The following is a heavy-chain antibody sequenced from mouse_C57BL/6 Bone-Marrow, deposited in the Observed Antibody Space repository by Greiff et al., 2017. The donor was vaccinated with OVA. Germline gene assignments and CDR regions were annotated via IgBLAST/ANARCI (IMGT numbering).Heavy chain of an antibody. CDR3: TTSSYYSNPMDY. Sequence: EVKLQESGAELVRPGASVKLSCTASGFNIKDDYMHWVKQRPEQGLEWIGWIDPENGDTEYASKFQGKATITADTSSNTAYLQLSSLTSEDTAVYYCTTSSYYSNPMDYWGQGTSVTVSS. CDR1: GFNIKDDY. D-gene: IGHD2-5*01. J-gene: IGHJ4*01. V-gene: IGHV14-4*01. CDR2: IDPENGDT.